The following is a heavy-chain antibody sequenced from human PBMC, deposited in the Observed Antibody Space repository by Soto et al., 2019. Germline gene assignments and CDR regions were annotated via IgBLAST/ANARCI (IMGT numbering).Heavy chain of an antibody. J-gene: IGHJ4*02. CDR3: AKGSAFECKGAICYPFDH. Sequence: PGGSLRLSCTASGFTFSNYAINWVRLAPGKRLEWVSSVIGSGVNVFCADSVKGRFTISRDNSKNTVYLEMNSLRADDTAEYFCAKGSAFECKGAICYPFDHWGRGTLVTVSS. CDR2: VIGSGVNV. V-gene: IGHV3-23*01. D-gene: IGHD3-10*01. CDR1: GFTFSNYA.